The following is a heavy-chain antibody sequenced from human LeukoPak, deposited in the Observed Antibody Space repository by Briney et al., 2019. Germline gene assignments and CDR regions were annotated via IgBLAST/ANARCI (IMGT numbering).Heavy chain of an antibody. V-gene: IGHV3-74*01. CDR1: GFTFSSYW. CDR3: ASPLRYCSGGSCYHYWYFDL. CDR2: ISSDGSST. D-gene: IGHD2-15*01. Sequence: GGSLRLSCAASGFTFSSYWMHWVRHAPGKGLVWVSRISSDGSSTNYADSVKGRFTISRDNAKNTLYLQMNSLRAEDTAVYYCASPLRYCSGGSCYHYWYFDLWGRGTLVTVSS. J-gene: IGHJ2*01.